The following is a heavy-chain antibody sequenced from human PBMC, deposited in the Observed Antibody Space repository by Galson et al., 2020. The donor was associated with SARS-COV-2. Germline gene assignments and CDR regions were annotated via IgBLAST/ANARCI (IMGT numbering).Heavy chain of an antibody. J-gene: IGHJ4*01. CDR1: GGSISSYY. CDR3: ARNTYDGPFSADC. Sequence: ETSETLSLTCTVSGGSISSYYWSWIRQPPGKGLEWIGYVYYSGSTTYNPSLKSRVTISVDTSKNQFSLNLNSVTAADTAVYYCARNTYDGPFSADCWGRGTLVTVSS. V-gene: IGHV4-59*01. CDR2: VYYSGST. D-gene: IGHD3-10*01.